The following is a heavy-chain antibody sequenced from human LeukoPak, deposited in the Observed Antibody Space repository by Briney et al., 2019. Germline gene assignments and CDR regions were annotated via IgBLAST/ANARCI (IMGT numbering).Heavy chain of an antibody. D-gene: IGHD3-9*01. Sequence: SETLSLTCAVYGGSFSGYYWSWIRQPPGKGLEWIGEINHSGSTNYNPSLKSRVTISVDTSKNQFSLKLSSVTAADTAVYYCARERYFDWLLPYYYYYYMDVWGKGTTVTVSS. V-gene: IGHV4-34*01. CDR2: INHSGST. CDR3: ARERYFDWLLPYYYYYYMDV. CDR1: GGSFSGYY. J-gene: IGHJ6*03.